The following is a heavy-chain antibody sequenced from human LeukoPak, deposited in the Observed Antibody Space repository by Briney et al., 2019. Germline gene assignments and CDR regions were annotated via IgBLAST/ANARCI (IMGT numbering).Heavy chain of an antibody. CDR1: GGSISSSSYY. V-gene: IGHV4-39*01. Sequence: SETLSLTCTVSGGSISSSSYYWDWIRQPPGKGLEWIVSIYYSGSTYYKPSLKSRVTISVDTSKNQFSLNLTSVTPADTAVYYYARHSTSSYYYYGMDVWGQGTPVTVSS. CDR2: IYYSGST. D-gene: IGHD2-2*01. J-gene: IGHJ6*02. CDR3: ARHSTSSYYYYGMDV.